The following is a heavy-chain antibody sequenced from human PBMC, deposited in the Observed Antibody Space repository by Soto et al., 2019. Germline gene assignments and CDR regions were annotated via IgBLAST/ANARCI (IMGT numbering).Heavy chain of an antibody. CDR3: ARRYGSGFDF. Sequence: SETLSLTCTVSGGSISSGGYYWSWIRQHPGKGLEWIGYIYYSGSTYYNPSLKSRVTISVDTSKNQFSLKLSSVTAADTAVYYCARRYGSGFDFWGQGTLVTVSS. CDR1: GGSISSGGYY. D-gene: IGHD3-10*01. V-gene: IGHV4-31*03. CDR2: IYYSGST. J-gene: IGHJ4*02.